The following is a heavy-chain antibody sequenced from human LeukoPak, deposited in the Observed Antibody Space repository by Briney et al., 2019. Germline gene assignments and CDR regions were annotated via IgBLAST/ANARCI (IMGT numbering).Heavy chain of an antibody. V-gene: IGHV3-23*01. Sequence: PGGSLRLSCAASGFTFSSYAMSWVRQAPGKGLEWVSAISGSGGSTYYVDSVKGRFTISRDNSKNTLYLQMNSLRAEDTAVYYCAKGSGIAVAGNFDYWGQGTLVTVSS. D-gene: IGHD6-19*01. J-gene: IGHJ4*02. CDR2: ISGSGGST. CDR3: AKGSGIAVAGNFDY. CDR1: GFTFSSYA.